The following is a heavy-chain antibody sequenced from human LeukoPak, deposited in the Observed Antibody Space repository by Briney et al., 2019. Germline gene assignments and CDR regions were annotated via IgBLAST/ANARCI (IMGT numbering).Heavy chain of an antibody. CDR3: ARSQTGSGGTCFDY. V-gene: IGHV3-66*01. CDR1: GFTVSSNY. D-gene: IGHD2-15*01. CDR2: IYSGGST. Sequence: GGSLRLSCAASGFTVSSNYMSWVRQAPGKGLEWVSVIYSGGSTYYADSVKGRFTISRDNSKNTLYLQMNSLRAEDTAVYYCARSQTGSGGTCFDYWGQGTLVTVSS. J-gene: IGHJ4*02.